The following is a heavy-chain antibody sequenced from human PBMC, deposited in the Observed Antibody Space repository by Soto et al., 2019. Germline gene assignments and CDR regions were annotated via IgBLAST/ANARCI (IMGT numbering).Heavy chain of an antibody. CDR2: IFSDAER. V-gene: IGHV2-26*01. CDR1: GFSLTTGRMG. Sequence: SGPTLVNPTETLTLTCNVSGFSLTTGRMGVSWIRQPPGKALEWLAHIFSDAERSYSRSLQGRLTVSKVGSGSHVVLTMTNMDPVATGTYFCVRMNAESYSSYYAMDVWGQETTVTVSS. D-gene: IGHD3-10*01. CDR3: VRMNAESYSSYYAMDV. J-gene: IGHJ6*02.